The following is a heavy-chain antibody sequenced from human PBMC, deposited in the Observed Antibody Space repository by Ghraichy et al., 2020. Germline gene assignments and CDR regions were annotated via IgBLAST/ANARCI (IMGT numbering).Heavy chain of an antibody. CDR1: GFTVSSNY. CDR3: ARDSYDPGGMDV. CDR2: IYSGGST. J-gene: IGHJ6*02. Sequence: GGSLRLSCAASGFTVSSNYMSWVRQAPGKGLEWVSVIYSGGSTYYADSVKGRFTISRDNSKNTLYLQMNSLRAEDTAVYYCARDSYDPGGMDVWGQGTTVTVSS. D-gene: IGHD3-3*01. V-gene: IGHV3-66*01.